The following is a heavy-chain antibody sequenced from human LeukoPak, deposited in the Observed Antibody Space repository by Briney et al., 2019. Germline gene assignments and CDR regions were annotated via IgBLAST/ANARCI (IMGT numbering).Heavy chain of an antibody. CDR2: INPNSGGT. CDR3: ARDGVGATTGFDY. CDR1: GYTLTGYY. J-gene: IGHJ4*02. V-gene: IGHV1-2*02. D-gene: IGHD1-26*01. Sequence: ASVKVSCKASGYTLTGYYMHWVRQAPGQGLEWMGWINPNSGGTNYAQKFQGRVTMTRDTSISTAYMELSRLRSDDTAVYYCARDGVGATTGFDYWGQGTLVTVSS.